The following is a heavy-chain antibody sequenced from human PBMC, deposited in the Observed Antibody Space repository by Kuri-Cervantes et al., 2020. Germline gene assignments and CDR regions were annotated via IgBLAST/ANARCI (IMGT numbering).Heavy chain of an antibody. CDR1: GFTFSSYW. J-gene: IGHJ6*02. CDR3: ARAIAVAGRLSYSAHYYYYGMDV. D-gene: IGHD6-19*01. Sequence: GESLKISCAASGFTFSSYWMHWVRQAPGKGLVWVSRINSDGSSTSYADSVKGRFTISRDNAKNTLYLQMNSLRAEDTAVYYCARAIAVAGRLSYSAHYYYYGMDVCGQGTTVTVSS. CDR2: INSDGSST. V-gene: IGHV3-74*01.